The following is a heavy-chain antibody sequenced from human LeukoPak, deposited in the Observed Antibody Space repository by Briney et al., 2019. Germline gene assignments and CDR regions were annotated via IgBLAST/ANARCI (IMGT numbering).Heavy chain of an antibody. CDR2: ISRSGVAT. V-gene: IGHV3-23*01. CDR3: AKHSHDGSAPYYEVQLDY. D-gene: IGHD3-22*01. J-gene: IGHJ4*02. Sequence: PGGSLRLSCAASGFTFSNYAMSWVRQAPGKGLEWVSTISRSGVATYYANSVKGRFTISRDNSKNTVYVQMNSLRAEDTAIYYCAKHSHDGSAPYYEVQLDYWGQGTLVTVSS. CDR1: GFTFSNYA.